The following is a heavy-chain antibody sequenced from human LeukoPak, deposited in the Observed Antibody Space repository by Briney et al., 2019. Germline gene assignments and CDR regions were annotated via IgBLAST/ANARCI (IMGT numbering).Heavy chain of an antibody. CDR3: ARDSEYSSSFAFDI. V-gene: IGHV3-7*01. Sequence: PGGSLRLSCAASGFTFSSHWMTWVRQAPGKGLEWVANINQDGSERYYVDSLKGRFTISRDNAKNSLYLQMNSLRAEDTAVYYCARDSEYSSSFAFDIWGQGTMVTVSS. CDR2: INQDGSER. D-gene: IGHD6-13*01. CDR1: GFTFSSHW. J-gene: IGHJ3*02.